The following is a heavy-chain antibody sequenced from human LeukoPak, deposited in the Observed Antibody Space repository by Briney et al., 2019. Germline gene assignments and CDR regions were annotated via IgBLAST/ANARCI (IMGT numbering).Heavy chain of an antibody. CDR2: ISYDGSNK. J-gene: IGHJ4*02. Sequence: GGSLRLSCAASGFTLSTYGMHWVRQAPGKGLEWVAVISYDGSNKYYGDSVKGRFTISRDNSKNTLYLQMNSLRAEDTAVYYCAKDFNKGQWVSDYWGQGTLVTVSS. V-gene: IGHV3-30*18. CDR1: GFTLSTYG. D-gene: IGHD6-19*01. CDR3: AKDFNKGQWVSDY.